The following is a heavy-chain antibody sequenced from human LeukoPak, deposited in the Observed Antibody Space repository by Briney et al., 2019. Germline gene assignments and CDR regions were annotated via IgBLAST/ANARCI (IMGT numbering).Heavy chain of an antibody. D-gene: IGHD4-17*01. J-gene: IGHJ4*02. CDR1: GFTFSSYG. CDR2: IWYDGSNK. Sequence: GRSLRLSCAASGFTFSSYGMHWVRQAPGKGLECVAVIWYDGSNKYCADSVKGRFTISRDNSKNTLYLQMNSLRAEDTAVYYCARDLTGATVTTYFDYWGQGTLVTVSS. V-gene: IGHV3-33*01. CDR3: ARDLTGATVTTYFDY.